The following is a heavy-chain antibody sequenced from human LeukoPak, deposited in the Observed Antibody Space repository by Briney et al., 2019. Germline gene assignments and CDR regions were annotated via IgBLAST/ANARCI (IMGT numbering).Heavy chain of an antibody. CDR2: IIPIFGIA. CDR1: GGTFSSYA. CDR3: ARDRGYDSSGYYYSPLDY. J-gene: IGHJ4*02. V-gene: IGHV1-69*04. D-gene: IGHD3-22*01. Sequence: SVKVSCKASGGTFSSYAISWVRQAPGQGLEWMGRIIPIFGIANYAQKFQGRVTITADKSTSTAYMELSSLRPEDTAVYYCARDRGYDSSGYYYSPLDYWGQGTLVTVSS.